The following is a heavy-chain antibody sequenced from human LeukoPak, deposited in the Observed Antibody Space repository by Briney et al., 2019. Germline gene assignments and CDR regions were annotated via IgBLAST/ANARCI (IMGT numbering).Heavy chain of an antibody. CDR3: AKDPYCSGIRCYPDL. CDR2: ISGSGGST. D-gene: IGHD2-2*01. J-gene: IGHJ2*01. CDR1: GLTVSSYG. Sequence: TGESLRLSCGASGLTVSSYGMSWVRQAPGKGLEWVSTISGSGGSTYFADSVKGRFTISRDNSKNTLYLQMNSLRAEDTALYYCAKDPYCSGIRCYPDLWGRGTLVTVSS. V-gene: IGHV3-23*01.